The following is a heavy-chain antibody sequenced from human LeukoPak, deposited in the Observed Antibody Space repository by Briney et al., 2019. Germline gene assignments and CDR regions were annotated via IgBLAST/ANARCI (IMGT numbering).Heavy chain of an antibody. D-gene: IGHD1-26*01. V-gene: IGHV3-23*01. CDR1: GFTFSSCA. J-gene: IGHJ4*02. CDR2: ISGSGATT. CDR3: AKDQSRVGASDPFDS. Sequence: PGGSLRLSCSASGFTFSSCAMTWVRQAPGKGLEWVSSISGSGATTYYADSVKGRFTISRDNSNNTVYLQINSLRADDTAVYYCAKDQSRVGASDPFDSWGQGMQVGVSS.